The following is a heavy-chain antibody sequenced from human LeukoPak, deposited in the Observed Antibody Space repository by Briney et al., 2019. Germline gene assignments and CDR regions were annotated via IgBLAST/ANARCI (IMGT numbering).Heavy chain of an antibody. Sequence: GGSLRLSCAASGFTFSSYAMSWVRQAPGKGLEWVSAISGSGGSTYYADSVKGRFTISRDNSKNTLYLQMNSLRAEDTAVYYCARGITMVRGVHPYWGQGTLVTVSS. CDR3: ARGITMVRGVHPY. D-gene: IGHD3-10*01. CDR2: ISGSGGST. CDR1: GFTFSSYA. J-gene: IGHJ4*02. V-gene: IGHV3-23*01.